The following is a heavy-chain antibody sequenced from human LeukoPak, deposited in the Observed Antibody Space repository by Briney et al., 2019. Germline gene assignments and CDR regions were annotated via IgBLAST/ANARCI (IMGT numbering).Heavy chain of an antibody. CDR3: ARASSTSSNWFDP. CDR2: INPNSGGT. CDR1: GYTFTGYY. D-gene: IGHD2-2*01. Sequence: ASVKAYCKASGYTFTGYYMHWVRQAPGQGLEWMGWINPNSGGTNYAQKFQGWVTMTRDTSISTAYMELSRLRSDDTAVYYCARASSTSSNWFDPRGQGTLVTVSS. V-gene: IGHV1-2*04. J-gene: IGHJ5*02.